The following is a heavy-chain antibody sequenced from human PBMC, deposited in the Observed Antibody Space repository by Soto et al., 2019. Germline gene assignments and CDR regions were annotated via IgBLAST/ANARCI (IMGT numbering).Heavy chain of an antibody. CDR3: ARDGADETWQRRYVFDF. D-gene: IGHD5-12*01. CDR2: ISYDGSSK. Sequence: QVHLVESGGGVVQPGRSLRLSCAASGFTFNSFAMHWVRQAPGKGLQWVALISYDGSSKYYADSVKGRFTISRDNSKNPLHLQMNSLRPEDTAVYYCARDGADETWQRRYVFDFWGLGTLVTVSS. J-gene: IGHJ4*02. V-gene: IGHV3-30*04. CDR1: GFTFNSFA.